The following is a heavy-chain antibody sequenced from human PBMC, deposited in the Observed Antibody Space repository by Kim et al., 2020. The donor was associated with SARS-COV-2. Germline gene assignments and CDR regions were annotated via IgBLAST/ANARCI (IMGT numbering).Heavy chain of an antibody. D-gene: IGHD3-9*01. CDR2: ISSSSSTI. CDR3: ASVLLSGFIYYYYGFDV. V-gene: IGHV3-48*02. J-gene: IGHJ6*01. Sequence: GGSLRLSCAASGFTFSSYSMNWVRQAPGKGLEWVSYISSSSSTIYYADSVMGRFAISRGNAKNSLNLQLNSLRDEDTAVFYCASVLLSGFIYYYYGFDV. CDR1: GFTFSSYS.